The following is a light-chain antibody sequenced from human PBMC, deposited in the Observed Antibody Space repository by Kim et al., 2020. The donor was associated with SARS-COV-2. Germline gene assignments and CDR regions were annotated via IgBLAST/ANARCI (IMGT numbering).Light chain of an antibody. V-gene: IGLV1-47*01. CDR3: GAWDDSLNNWM. CDR2: RNK. CDR1: SSNSGSNY. Sequence: GERVTRSCSGSSSNSGSNYVYWYQQFPGTAPKLRIYRNKQRPSGVPDRFSGSKSGASASLAISGLRSEDEADYYCGAWDDSLNNWMFGGGTQLTVL. J-gene: IGLJ3*02.